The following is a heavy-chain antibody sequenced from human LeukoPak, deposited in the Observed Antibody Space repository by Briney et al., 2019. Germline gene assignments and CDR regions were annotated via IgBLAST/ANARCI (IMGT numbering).Heavy chain of an antibody. CDR3: ARENREARYFDY. CDR2: IYSGGST. Sequence: PGGSLRLSCAASGFTVSSNYISWVRQAPGKGLEWVSVIYSGGSTYYADSVKGRFTISRDNAKNSLYLQMNSLRAEDTAVYYCARENREARYFDYWGQGILVTVSS. D-gene: IGHD6-6*01. V-gene: IGHV3-53*01. J-gene: IGHJ4*02. CDR1: GFTVSSNY.